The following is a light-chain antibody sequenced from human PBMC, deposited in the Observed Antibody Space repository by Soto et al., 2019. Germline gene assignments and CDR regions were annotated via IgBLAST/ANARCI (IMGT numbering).Light chain of an antibody. CDR3: RQYNNWPRT. CDR2: GAS. Sequence: EIVMTQSPATLSVSPGERVTLSCRASQDIRSSLAWYQQKPGQAPRLLIYGASIRATGVPATFSGSGSGTEFTLTISSLQSEDFAVYYCRQYNNWPRTFGQGTKVDIK. CDR1: QDIRSS. J-gene: IGKJ1*01. V-gene: IGKV3-15*01.